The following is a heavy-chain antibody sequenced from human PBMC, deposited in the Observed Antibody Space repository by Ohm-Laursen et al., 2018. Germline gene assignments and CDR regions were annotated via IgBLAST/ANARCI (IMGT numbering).Heavy chain of an antibody. CDR3: ARIVAGPDYFDY. J-gene: IGHJ4*02. CDR2: IDWDDEK. CDR1: GFSLSTSKMC. D-gene: IGHD5-12*01. Sequence: TQTLTLTSTFSGFSLSTSKMCVNWIRQPPGKALEWLGRIDWDDEKYYSTSLKIRLTISKDTSKNQVVLTMTNMDPVDTAMYYCARIVAGPDYFDYWGQGALVTVSS. V-gene: IGHV2-70*11.